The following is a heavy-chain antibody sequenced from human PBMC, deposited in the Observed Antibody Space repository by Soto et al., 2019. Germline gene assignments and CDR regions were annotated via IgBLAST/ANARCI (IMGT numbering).Heavy chain of an antibody. J-gene: IGHJ4*02. D-gene: IGHD3-3*01. CDR3: ARENYDFWSGDYLDY. V-gene: IGHV3-74*01. CDR1: GITFSTYR. Sequence: EVQLVESGGGLVQPGGSLRLSCVVSGITFSTYRMHWVRQAPGKVLVWVSHIKSDGTVTHYTDSVRGRFIISRDNAKNTLFLQMNSLRAEDTAVYYCARENYDFWSGDYLDYWGQGTLVTVSS. CDR2: IKSDGTVT.